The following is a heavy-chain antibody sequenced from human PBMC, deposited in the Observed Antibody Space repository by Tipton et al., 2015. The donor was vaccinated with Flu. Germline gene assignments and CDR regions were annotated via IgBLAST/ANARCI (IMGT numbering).Heavy chain of an antibody. J-gene: IGHJ2*01. CDR3: ARESFYDVDLDDWYIDL. Sequence: TLSLTCSVSGGSISGFAWSWIRQPPGKGLESIGYVSYRGSTHYNPSLRSRVTTSADASKNKVSLKLTSVTAADTAVYYCARESFYDVDLDDWYIDLWGRGTLVTVSS. CDR1: GGSISGFA. CDR2: VSYRGST. D-gene: IGHD2/OR15-2a*01. V-gene: IGHV4-59*01.